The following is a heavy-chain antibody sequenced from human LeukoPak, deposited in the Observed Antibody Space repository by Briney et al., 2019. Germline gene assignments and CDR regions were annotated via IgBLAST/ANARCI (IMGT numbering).Heavy chain of an antibody. CDR1: GGSISSYY. CDR2: IYYSGST. V-gene: IGHV4-59*01. Sequence: SETLSLTCTVSGGSISSYYWSWIRQPPGKGLEWIGYIYYSGSTNYSPSLKSRVTISVDTSKNQFSLKLSSVTAADTAVYYCARTGGQQLADFDYWGQGTLVTVSS. D-gene: IGHD6-6*01. CDR3: ARTGGQQLADFDY. J-gene: IGHJ4*02.